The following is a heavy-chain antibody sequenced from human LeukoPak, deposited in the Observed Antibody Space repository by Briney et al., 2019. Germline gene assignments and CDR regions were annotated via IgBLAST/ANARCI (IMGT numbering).Heavy chain of an antibody. CDR2: LYSSGST. CDR1: GFAASSSY. V-gene: IGHV3-66*04. CDR3: ARHGTYCKIGSCYWVDTPMVDS. Sequence: PAGSLRLSCPTSGFAASSSYMIWLPRAPGKGLVWGSILYSSGSTYYADSVKGRFTISRDISKNTLYLEMNSLRVEDTAVYYCARHGTYCKIGSCYWVDTPMVDSWGQGVLVTVSS. J-gene: IGHJ4*02. D-gene: IGHD2-15*01.